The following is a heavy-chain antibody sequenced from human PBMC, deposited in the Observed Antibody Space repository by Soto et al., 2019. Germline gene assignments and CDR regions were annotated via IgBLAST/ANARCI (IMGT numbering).Heavy chain of an antibody. D-gene: IGHD1-20*01. J-gene: IGHJ5*01. Sequence: DVQLLESGGGLVQPGGSLTLSCAAARFTFSDFAMSWVRQAPGKGLEWVSTIGGGGTDTYYADSVKGRFTIYRDNSNNTLYLQMDGLRDEDTAVYYCAKDAVPYNGKWDWFDSWGQGTLVIVSS. V-gene: IGHV3-23*01. CDR1: RFTFSDFA. CDR3: AKDAVPYNGKWDWFDS. CDR2: IGGGGTDT.